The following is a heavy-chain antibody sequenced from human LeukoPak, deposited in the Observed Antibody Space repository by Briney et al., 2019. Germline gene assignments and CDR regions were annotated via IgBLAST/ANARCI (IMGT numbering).Heavy chain of an antibody. CDR3: TILAVASDFDY. Sequence: GGSLRLSCAVSGFPFSTYGMHWVRQAPGKGLERVGIIWYDGSDKYYGDSVKGRFTISRDNSKNTLYLQMNSLRAEDTAVYYCTILAVASDFDYWGQGTLVTVSS. D-gene: IGHD6-19*01. J-gene: IGHJ4*02. V-gene: IGHV3-33*01. CDR1: GFPFSTYG. CDR2: IWYDGSDK.